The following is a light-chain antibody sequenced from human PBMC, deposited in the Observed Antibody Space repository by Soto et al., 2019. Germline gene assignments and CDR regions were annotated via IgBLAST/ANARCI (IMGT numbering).Light chain of an antibody. CDR3: QQYNNWPPYT. CDR2: GAS. Sequence: EVVMTQSPATLSVSPGERATLSCRASQSISDKLAWYQQKPGRAPRLLIYGASSRATGVPARFSGSGSGTEFTLTISSLQSADFAVYYCQQYNNWPPYTFGQGTKLEIK. V-gene: IGKV3-15*01. J-gene: IGKJ2*01. CDR1: QSISDK.